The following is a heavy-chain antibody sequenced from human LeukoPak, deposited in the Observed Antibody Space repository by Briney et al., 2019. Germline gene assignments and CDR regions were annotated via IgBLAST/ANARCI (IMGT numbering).Heavy chain of an antibody. V-gene: IGHV1-69*13. CDR2: IIPIFGTA. CDR1: GGTFSSYA. J-gene: IGHJ6*04. Sequence: EASVKVSCKASGGTFSSYAISWVRQAPGQGLEWMGGIIPIFGTANYAQKFQGRVTITADESTSTAYMELSSLRSEDTAVYYCARDSHGYYYGSGSYPLGGYYYGMDVWGKGTTVTVSS. D-gene: IGHD3-10*01. CDR3: ARDSHGYYYGSGSYPLGGYYYGMDV.